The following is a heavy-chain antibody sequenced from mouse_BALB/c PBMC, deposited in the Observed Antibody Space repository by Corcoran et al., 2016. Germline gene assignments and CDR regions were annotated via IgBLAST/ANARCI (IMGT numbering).Heavy chain of an antibody. CDR1: GFNIKDTY. V-gene: IGHV14-3*02. D-gene: IGHD4-1*01. CDR2: IDPANGNT. J-gene: IGHJ4*01. CDR3: ARPWAYAMDY. Sequence: EVQLQQSGAELVKPGASVKLSCTASGFNIKDTYMHWVKQRPEQGLEWIGRIDPANGNTKYDPKFQGKATITADTSSNTAYLQLSSLTSEDSAVYYCARPWAYAMDYWGQGTSVTVSS.